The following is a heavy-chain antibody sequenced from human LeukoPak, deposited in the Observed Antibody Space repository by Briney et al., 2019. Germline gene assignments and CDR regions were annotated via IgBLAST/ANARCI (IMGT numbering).Heavy chain of an antibody. CDR2: IIPIFGTA. CDR1: GGTFSSYA. Sequence: ASVKVSCKASGGTFSSYAISWVRQAPGQGLEWMGGIIPIFGTANYAQKFQGRVTITADESTGTAYMELSSLRSEDTAVYYCARVRGGDCSSTSCSYWPFDYWGQGTLVTVSS. D-gene: IGHD2-2*01. J-gene: IGHJ4*02. CDR3: ARVRGGDCSSTSCSYWPFDY. V-gene: IGHV1-69*13.